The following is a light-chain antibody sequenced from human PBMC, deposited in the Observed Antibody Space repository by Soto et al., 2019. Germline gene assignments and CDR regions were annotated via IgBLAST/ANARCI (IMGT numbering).Light chain of an antibody. J-gene: IGLJ2*01. CDR2: YDS. CDR1: NIGSKS. V-gene: IGLV3-21*04. CDR3: QVWDSSSDRDVV. Sequence: SYELTQPPSVSVAPGKTARITCGGNNIGSKSVHWYQQKPGQAPVLVIYYDSDRHSGIPERFSGSNSGNTATLTISRVEAGDEAAYYCQVWDSSSDRDVVFGGGTKLTVL.